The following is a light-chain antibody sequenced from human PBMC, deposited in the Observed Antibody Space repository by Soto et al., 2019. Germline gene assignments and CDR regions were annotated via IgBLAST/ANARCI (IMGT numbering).Light chain of an antibody. Sequence: QSVLTQPPSVSGAPGQRVTISCTGSSSNTGAGYDVHWYQQLPGTAPKLLIYGNSNRPSGVPDRFSGSKSGTSASLAITGLQAEDEADYYCQSYDSSLHVVFGGGTKLTVL. CDR2: GNS. CDR3: QSYDSSLHVV. J-gene: IGLJ2*01. V-gene: IGLV1-40*01. CDR1: SSNTGAGYD.